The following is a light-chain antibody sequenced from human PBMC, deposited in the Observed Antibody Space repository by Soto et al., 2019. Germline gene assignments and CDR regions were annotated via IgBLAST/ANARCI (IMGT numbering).Light chain of an antibody. V-gene: IGKV3-11*01. CDR1: QSVSSY. CDR3: QLRSNWPPRA. CDR2: DAS. J-gene: IGKJ1*01. Sequence: EIVLTQSPATLSWSPGERATLSCRASQSVSSYLAWYQQKPGQAPRLLIYDASNRATGIPARFSGSGSGTDFTLTISSLEPEDVAVYCCQLRSNWPPRAFGQGTKVEIK.